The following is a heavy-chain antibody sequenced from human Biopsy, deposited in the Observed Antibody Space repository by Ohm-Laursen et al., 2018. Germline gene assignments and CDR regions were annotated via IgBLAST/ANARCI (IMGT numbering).Heavy chain of an antibody. Sequence: GASVKVSCKASGYNFPTHYMHWVRQAPGQGLEWMAMINPRSGSTFYAQKFQDRVTVAADTSTSTATMELRSLRSDDTAVYYCATKLTGYFHHWGQGTLVIVSS. V-gene: IGHV1-46*01. CDR3: ATKLTGYFHH. CDR1: GYNFPTHY. CDR2: INPRSGST. J-gene: IGHJ1*01. D-gene: IGHD3-9*01.